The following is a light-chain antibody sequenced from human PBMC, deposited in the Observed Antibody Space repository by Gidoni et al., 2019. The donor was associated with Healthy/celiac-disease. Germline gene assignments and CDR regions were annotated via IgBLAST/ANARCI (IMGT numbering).Light chain of an antibody. CDR1: SSDVGGYNY. Sequence: QSALTQPASVSGSPGPSITISCTGTSSDVGGYNYVSWYQQHPGKAPKLMIYDVSKLPSGVSNRFSGSKSGNTASLTISGLQAEDEADYYCSSYTSSSTYWVFGGGTKLTV. V-gene: IGLV2-14*01. J-gene: IGLJ3*02. CDR3: SSYTSSSTYWV. CDR2: DVS.